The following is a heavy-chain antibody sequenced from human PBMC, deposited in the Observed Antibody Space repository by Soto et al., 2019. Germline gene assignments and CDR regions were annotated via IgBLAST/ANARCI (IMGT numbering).Heavy chain of an antibody. Sequence: GASVKVSCKASGYTFTSYAMHWVRQAPGQRLEWMGWINAGNGNTKYSQKFQGRVTITRDTSASTAYMELSSLRSEDTAVYYCARDYGQWLVPLPDYWGQGTLVTVSS. D-gene: IGHD6-19*01. J-gene: IGHJ4*02. CDR3: ARDYGQWLVPLPDY. V-gene: IGHV1-3*01. CDR1: GYTFTSYA. CDR2: INAGNGNT.